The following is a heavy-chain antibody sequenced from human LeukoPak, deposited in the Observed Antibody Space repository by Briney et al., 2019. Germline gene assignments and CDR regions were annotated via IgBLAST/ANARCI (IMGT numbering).Heavy chain of an antibody. V-gene: IGHV4-59*01. CDR3: ARRATVVTGGYYYYMDV. D-gene: IGHD4-23*01. Sequence: SETLSLTCSVSDDSITMYYWTWIRQPPGKGLEWIGYVDHTGSTNFNPSLNGRVSISRDTTNNLFSLRLRSVTAADTAVYYCARRATVVTGGYYYYMDVWGKGTTVTVSS. CDR1: DDSITMYY. J-gene: IGHJ6*03. CDR2: VDHTGST.